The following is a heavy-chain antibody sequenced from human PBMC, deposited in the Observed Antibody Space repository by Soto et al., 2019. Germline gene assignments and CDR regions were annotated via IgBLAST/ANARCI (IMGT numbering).Heavy chain of an antibody. CDR2: INHSGST. J-gene: IGHJ4*02. Sequence: NPSETLSLTCAVYGGSFSGYYWSWIRQPPGKGLEWIGEINHSGSTNYNPSLKSRVTISVDTSKNQFSLKLSSVTAADTAVYYCARGGYYYGSGSYYGYWGQGALVTVSS. CDR3: ARGGYYYGSGSYYGY. D-gene: IGHD3-10*01. CDR1: GGSFSGYY. V-gene: IGHV4-34*01.